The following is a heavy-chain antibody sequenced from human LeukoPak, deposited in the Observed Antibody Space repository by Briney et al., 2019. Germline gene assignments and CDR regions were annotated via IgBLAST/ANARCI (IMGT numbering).Heavy chain of an antibody. D-gene: IGHD5-12*01. Sequence: GGSLRLSCAASGFTFSSYGMHWVRQAPGKGLEWVAFIRYDGSNKYYADSVKGRFTISRGNSKNTLYLQMNSLRAEDTAVYYCAKAGDSGFLAVDYWGQGTLVTVSS. V-gene: IGHV3-30*02. CDR2: IRYDGSNK. J-gene: IGHJ4*02. CDR3: AKAGDSGFLAVDY. CDR1: GFTFSSYG.